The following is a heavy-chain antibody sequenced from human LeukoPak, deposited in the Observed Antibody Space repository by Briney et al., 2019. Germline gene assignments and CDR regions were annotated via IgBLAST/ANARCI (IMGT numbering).Heavy chain of an antibody. CDR3: ARPYCSGGSCYSLGIGWFDP. CDR1: GGSISSSSYY. J-gene: IGHJ5*02. V-gene: IGHV4-39*01. Sequence: SETLSLTCTVSGGSISSSSYYWSWIRQPPGKGLEWIGSIYYSGSTYYNPSLKSRVTISVDTSKNQFSLKLSSVTAADTAVYYCARPYCSGGSCYSLGIGWFDPWGQGTLVTVSS. D-gene: IGHD2-15*01. CDR2: IYYSGST.